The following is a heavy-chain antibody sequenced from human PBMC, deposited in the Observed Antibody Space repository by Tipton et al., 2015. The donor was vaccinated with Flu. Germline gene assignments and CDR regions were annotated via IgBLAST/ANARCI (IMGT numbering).Heavy chain of an antibody. J-gene: IGHJ6*02. V-gene: IGHV4-59*01. CDR2: IYYTGST. CDR1: GGSISSYY. Sequence: LSLTCTVSGGSISSYYWSWIRQPPGKGLEWIGTIYYTGSTDYSPSLKSRVTISVDTSKNQFSLKLSSVTAADTAVYYCARDNLLQSGGTRPYYYYAMDVWGQGTTVTVSS. D-gene: IGHD1-26*01. CDR3: ARDNLLQSGGTRPYYYYAMDV.